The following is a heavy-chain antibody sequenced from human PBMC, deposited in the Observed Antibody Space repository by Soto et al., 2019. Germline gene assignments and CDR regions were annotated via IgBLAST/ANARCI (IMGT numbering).Heavy chain of an antibody. J-gene: IGHJ6*02. CDR1: GYTFTSYA. V-gene: IGHV1-3*01. D-gene: IGHD6-13*01. CDR3: ARDRGGDSSSWLTYYYYGMDV. Sequence: ASVKVSCKASGYTFTSYAMHWVRQAPGQRLEWMGWINAGNGNTKYSQKFQGRVTITRDTSASTAYMELSSLRSEDTAVCYCARDRGGDSSSWLTYYYYGMDVWGQGTTVTVSS. CDR2: INAGNGNT.